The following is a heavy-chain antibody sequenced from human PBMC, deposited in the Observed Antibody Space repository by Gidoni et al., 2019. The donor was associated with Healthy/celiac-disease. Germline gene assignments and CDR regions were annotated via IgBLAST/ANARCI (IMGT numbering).Heavy chain of an antibody. CDR3: ARFAWYFDY. Sequence: QVQLQESGPGLVKPSETLSLTCTVSGGSISSYYWSWIRQPPGKGLEWIGYIYYSGSTNDNPSLKSRVTISVDTSKNQFSLKLSSVTAADTAVYYCARFAWYFDYWGQGTLVTVSS. J-gene: IGHJ4*02. CDR2: IYYSGST. CDR1: GGSISSYY. V-gene: IGHV4-59*01.